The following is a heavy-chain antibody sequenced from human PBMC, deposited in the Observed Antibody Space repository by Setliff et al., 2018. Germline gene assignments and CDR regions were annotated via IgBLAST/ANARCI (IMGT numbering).Heavy chain of an antibody. J-gene: IGHJ6*02. Sequence: GSLRLSCAASGFIVSGNYMSWVRQAPDKGLEWVSVIHRGVSHYADSVTGRFTISRDNSKNTLYLQMSSLRAEDTAVYYCARDHAYGSRFYYYYYGMDVWGQGTTVTVSS. CDR3: ARDHAYGSRFYYYYYGMDV. V-gene: IGHV3-66*01. D-gene: IGHD3-10*01. CDR2: IHRGVS. CDR1: GFIVSGNY.